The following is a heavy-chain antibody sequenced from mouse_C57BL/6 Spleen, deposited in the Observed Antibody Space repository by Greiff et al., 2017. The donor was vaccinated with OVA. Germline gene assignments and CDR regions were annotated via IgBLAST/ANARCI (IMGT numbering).Heavy chain of an antibody. V-gene: IGHV5-17*01. CDR3: ARQYYYAMDY. Sequence: DVKLVESGGGLVKPGGSLKLSCAASGFTFSDYGMHWVRQAPEKGLEWVAYISSGSSTIYYADTVKGRFTISRDNAKNTLFLKMTSLRSEDTAMYYCARQYYYAMDYWGQGTSVTVSS. J-gene: IGHJ4*01. CDR2: ISSGSSTI. CDR1: GFTFSDYG.